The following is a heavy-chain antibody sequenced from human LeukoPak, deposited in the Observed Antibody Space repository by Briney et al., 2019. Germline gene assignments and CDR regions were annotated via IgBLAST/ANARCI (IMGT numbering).Heavy chain of an antibody. CDR1: GFTVSSNY. V-gene: IGHV3-66*01. CDR2: IYSGGST. Sequence: PGGSLRLSCAASGFTVSSNYMSWVRQAPGKGLEWVSLIYSGGSTYYADSVKGSFTISRDNSKNTLYLQMNSLRAEDTAVYYCARAESGQWYIDYWGQGTLVTVSS. J-gene: IGHJ4*02. D-gene: IGHD6-19*01. CDR3: ARAESGQWYIDY.